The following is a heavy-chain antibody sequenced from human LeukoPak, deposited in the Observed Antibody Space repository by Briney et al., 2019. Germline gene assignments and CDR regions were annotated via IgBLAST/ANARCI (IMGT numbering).Heavy chain of an antibody. J-gene: IGHJ3*02. D-gene: IGHD4-23*01. V-gene: IGHV3-9*01. CDR2: ISWNSGSI. CDR1: GFTFDDYA. Sequence: PGRSLRLSCAASGFTFDDYAMHWVRQAPGKGLEWVSGISWNSGSIGYADSVKGRFTISRDNAKNSLYLQMNSLRAEDTAVYYCAKDEDGTVVTSLAIWGQGTMVTVSS. CDR3: AKDEDGTVVTSLAI.